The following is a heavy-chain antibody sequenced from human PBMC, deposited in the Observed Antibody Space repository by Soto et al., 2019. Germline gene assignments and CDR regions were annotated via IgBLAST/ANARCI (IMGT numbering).Heavy chain of an antibody. CDR3: TTGRYSDSGNSYFSLLV. Sequence: GGSLRLSCAGSGFIFTNAWMSWVRQAPGKGLEWVGRIKSKTDGGTTDYAAPVKGRFTISRDDSKNILYLQMNSLETEDTAVHYCTTGRYSDSGNSYFSLLVWGHGTLVTVSS. CDR1: GFIFTNAW. CDR2: IKSKTDGGTT. D-gene: IGHD3-22*01. V-gene: IGHV3-15*01. J-gene: IGHJ4*01.